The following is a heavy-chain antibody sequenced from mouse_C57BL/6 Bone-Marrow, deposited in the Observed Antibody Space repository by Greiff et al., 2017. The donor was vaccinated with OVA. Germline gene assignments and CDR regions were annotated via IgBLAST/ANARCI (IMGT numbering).Heavy chain of an antibody. V-gene: IGHV1-55*01. Sequence: QVQLQQPGAELVKPGASVKMSCKASGYTFTSYWITWVKQRPGQGLEWIGDIYPGSGSTNYNEKFKSKATLTVDTSSSTAYMQLSSLTSEDSAVYYCARDHYYGRYYYAMDYWSQGTSVTVSS. J-gene: IGHJ4*01. CDR3: ARDHYYGRYYYAMDY. CDR1: GYTFTSYW. CDR2: IYPGSGST. D-gene: IGHD1-1*01.